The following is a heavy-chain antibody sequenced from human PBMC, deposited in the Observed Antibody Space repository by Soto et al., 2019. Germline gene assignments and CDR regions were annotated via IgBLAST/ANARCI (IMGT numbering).Heavy chain of an antibody. CDR1: GFTFSSYW. V-gene: IGHV3-74*03. D-gene: IGHD6-25*01. J-gene: IGHJ4*02. Sequence: GGSLRLSCVASGFTFSSYWMHWVRQAPGKGLVWVSRISGDGSGTAYADSVKGRFTISRDNAKNTLYLQMNSLRGEDTAVYYCARGPSSVGDHWGQGTLVTVSS. CDR2: ISGDGSGT. CDR3: ARGPSSVGDH.